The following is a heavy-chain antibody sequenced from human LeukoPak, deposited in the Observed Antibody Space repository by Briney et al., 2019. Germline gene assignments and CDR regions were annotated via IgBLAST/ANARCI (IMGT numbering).Heavy chain of an antibody. J-gene: IGHJ3*02. Sequence: SVQVSSKASGGPFSSYAISWVRQAPGQGVEWMGGIIPICGTANYAQKFQGRVTITADESTSTAYMELSSLRSEDTAVYYCARDRYSSGWVPTPPFVAFDIWGQGTMVTVSS. D-gene: IGHD6-19*01. CDR3: ARDRYSSGWVPTPPFVAFDI. CDR1: GGPFSSYA. CDR2: IIPICGTA. V-gene: IGHV1-69*13.